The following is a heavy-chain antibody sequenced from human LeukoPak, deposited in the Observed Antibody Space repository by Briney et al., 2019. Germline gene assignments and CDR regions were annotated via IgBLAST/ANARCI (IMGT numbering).Heavy chain of an antibody. CDR2: INSDGSST. V-gene: IGHV3-74*01. J-gene: IGHJ3*02. Sequence: GGSLRLPCAASGFTFSSYWMHWVRQVPGKGLVWVSRINSDGSSTSYADSVKGRFTISRDSAKNTLYVQMNSLRVEDTAVYYCSTGSGHAFDIWGRGTMVTVSS. CDR1: GFTFSSYW. CDR3: STGSGHAFDI. D-gene: IGHD3-10*01.